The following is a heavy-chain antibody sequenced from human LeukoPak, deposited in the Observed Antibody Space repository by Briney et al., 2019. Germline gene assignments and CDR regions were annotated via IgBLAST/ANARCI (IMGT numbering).Heavy chain of an antibody. V-gene: IGHV3-48*04. J-gene: IGHJ4*02. CDR1: GFTFSSYS. CDR2: ISISGTTI. Sequence: GGSLRLSCAASGFTFSSYSMNWVRQAPGKGLEWLSHISISGTTIHYADSVKGRFTISRDNAKNSLYLQMNSLRAEDTAVYYCARRAGAYSHPYDYWGQGTLVTVSS. CDR3: ARRAGAYSHPYDY. D-gene: IGHD4/OR15-4a*01.